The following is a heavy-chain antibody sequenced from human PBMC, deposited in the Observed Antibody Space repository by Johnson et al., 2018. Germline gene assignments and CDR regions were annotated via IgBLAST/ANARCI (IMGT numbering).Heavy chain of an antibody. V-gene: IGHV3-11*01. Sequence: QVQLVQSGGGLVKXGGSXRLXCAASGFMFSDYYMSWIRQAPGKGLEWVSYISSSGSTIYYADSVKGRFPISRDNAKNSLYLQMNSLRAEDTAVYYCARSLVYCSGCSCYNYYYYGMDVWGQGTTVTVSS. CDR2: ISSSGSTI. CDR3: ARSLVYCSGCSCYNYYYYGMDV. CDR1: GFMFSDYY. D-gene: IGHD2-15*01. J-gene: IGHJ6*02.